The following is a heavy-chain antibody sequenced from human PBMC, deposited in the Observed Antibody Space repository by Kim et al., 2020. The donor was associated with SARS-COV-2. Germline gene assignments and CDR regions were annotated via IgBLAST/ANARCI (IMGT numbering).Heavy chain of an antibody. D-gene: IGHD3-10*01. V-gene: IGHV3-9*01. CDR3: AKELGDY. Sequence: NSGSIGTADSGKGRFTISRDNAKNSLYLQMNSLRAEDTALYYCAKELGDYWGQGTLVTVSS. CDR2: NSGSI. J-gene: IGHJ4*02.